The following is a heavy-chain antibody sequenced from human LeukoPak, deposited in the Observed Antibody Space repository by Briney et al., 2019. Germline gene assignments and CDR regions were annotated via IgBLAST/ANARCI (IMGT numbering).Heavy chain of an antibody. D-gene: IGHD4-17*01. CDR3: AKGTLRSGDY. Sequence: GGSLRLSCAASGFTFDDYAMHWVRQAPGKGLEWVSGISWNSGSIGYANSVKGRFTISRDNAKNSLYLQMNSLRAEDTALYYCAKGTLRSGDYWGQGTLVTVSS. J-gene: IGHJ4*02. CDR2: ISWNSGSI. V-gene: IGHV3-9*01. CDR1: GFTFDDYA.